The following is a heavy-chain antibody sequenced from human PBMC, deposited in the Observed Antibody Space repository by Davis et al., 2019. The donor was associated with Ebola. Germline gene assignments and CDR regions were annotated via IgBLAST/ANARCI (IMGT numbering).Heavy chain of an antibody. V-gene: IGHV1-69*04. CDR2: IIPILGIA. CDR3: AREGSGYDSLYYYGMDV. J-gene: IGHJ6*04. Sequence: AASVKVSCKASGGTFSSYTISWVRQAPGQGLEWMGRIIPILGIANYAQKFQGRVTITADKSTSTAYMELSSLRSEDTAVYYCAREGSGYDSLYYYGMDVWGKGTTVTVSS. D-gene: IGHD5-12*01. CDR1: GGTFSSYT.